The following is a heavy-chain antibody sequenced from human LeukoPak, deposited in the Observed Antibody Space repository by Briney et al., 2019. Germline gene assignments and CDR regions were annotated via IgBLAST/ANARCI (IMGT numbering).Heavy chain of an antibody. V-gene: IGHV4-4*02. D-gene: IGHD1-26*01. CDR3: ARKGSDTWLTFWFDS. CDR2: IFHSGST. J-gene: IGHJ5*01. Sequence: PSGTLSLTCAVSGGSIRSNNWWSWVRQAPGRGLEWIGEIFHSGSTNYNAALKSRVTISLDESNNRLSLEVTSVTAADTAVYYCARKGSDTWLTFWFDSWGQGTLVTVSS. CDR1: GGSIRSNNW.